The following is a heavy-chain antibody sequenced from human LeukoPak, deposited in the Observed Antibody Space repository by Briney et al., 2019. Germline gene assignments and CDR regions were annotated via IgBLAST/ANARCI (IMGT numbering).Heavy chain of an antibody. CDR1: GFTFSSYG. CDR3: AKLIQLWPSDAFDI. CDR2: ISYDGSNK. Sequence: PGGSLRLSCAASGFTFSSYGMHWVRQAPGKGLEWVAVISYDGSNKYYADSVKGRFTISRDNSKNTLYLQMNSLRAEDTAVYYCAKLIQLWPSDAFDIWGQGTMVTVSS. J-gene: IGHJ3*02. D-gene: IGHD5-18*01. V-gene: IGHV3-30*18.